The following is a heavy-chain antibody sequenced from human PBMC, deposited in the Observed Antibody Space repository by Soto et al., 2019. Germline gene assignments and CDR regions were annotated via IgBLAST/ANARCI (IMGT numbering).Heavy chain of an antibody. Sequence: QGQRQESGPGLVIPSQTLTLTCAVSGASIDNNGYSWTWIRQHPGKGLEWIGTNNNRGDTYYNPSLKSRLTISLDTSQNHFSLRLNAVTAADTATYSCARGGSGWKALNWFDPWGQGIMVTVSS. CDR1: GASIDNNGYS. J-gene: IGHJ5*02. CDR2: NNNRGDT. V-gene: IGHV4-31*11. D-gene: IGHD6-19*01. CDR3: ARGGSGWKALNWFDP.